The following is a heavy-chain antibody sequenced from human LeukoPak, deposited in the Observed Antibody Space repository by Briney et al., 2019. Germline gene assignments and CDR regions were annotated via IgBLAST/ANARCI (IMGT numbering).Heavy chain of an antibody. CDR3: ARGGLRHCDSTSCYRDLDH. Sequence: GGSLPLSFSASGFTFNSYWMHWLRQVPGKGLLWGSRIHIDGTTTDYADSVKGRFTISRDNAKNTLYLQMNSLRVEDTAVYDCARGGLRHCDSTSCYRDLDHWGQGTLVTVSS. V-gene: IGHV3-74*01. CDR2: IHIDGTTT. J-gene: IGHJ5*02. CDR1: GFTFNSYW. D-gene: IGHD2-2*02.